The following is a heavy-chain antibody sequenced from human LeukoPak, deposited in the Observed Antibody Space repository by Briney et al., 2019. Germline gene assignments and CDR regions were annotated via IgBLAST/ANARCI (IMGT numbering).Heavy chain of an antibody. Sequence: GGSLRLSCEASGFTFSTYRMSWVRQAPGEGLEWVANIYQDGSQKYYVDSVKGRFTISRDNAKSSLYLQMNSLRAEDTAVYYCARETPRRGETRDGYRWGQGTLVTVSS. D-gene: IGHD5-24*01. CDR1: GFTFSTYR. J-gene: IGHJ4*02. V-gene: IGHV3-7*01. CDR2: IYQDGSQK. CDR3: ARETPRRGETRDGYR.